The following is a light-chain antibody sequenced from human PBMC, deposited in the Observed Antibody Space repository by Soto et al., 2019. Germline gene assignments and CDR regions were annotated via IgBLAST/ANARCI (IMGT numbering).Light chain of an antibody. CDR3: QQSYSTPPIT. V-gene: IGKV1-39*01. CDR1: QNIANY. Sequence: IQMTQSPSSLSASLGAMVTISCGASQNIANYLNWYQQKPGKAPKVLIYAASRLQSGVPSRFSGSGSGTDFTLTISSLQPEDFAIYYCQQSYSTPPITFGQGTRLAIK. J-gene: IGKJ5*01. CDR2: AAS.